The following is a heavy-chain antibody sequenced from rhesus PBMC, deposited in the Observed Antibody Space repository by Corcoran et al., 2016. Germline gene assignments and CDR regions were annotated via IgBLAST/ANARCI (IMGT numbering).Heavy chain of an antibody. V-gene: IGHV3-14*01. CDR3: AGEFSTTDY. CDR2: INSAGSST. D-gene: IGHD2-15*01. CDR1: GCTFSSYW. J-gene: IGHJ4*01. Sequence: EVQLVESGGGLAKPGGSLRLSWAASGCTFSSYWMHWVRQEPWKGLELVSGINSAGSSTYYGDSVKGRFTISRENAKNTLYLQMDGLRPEDTAVYYCAGEFSTTDYWGQGVLVTVSS.